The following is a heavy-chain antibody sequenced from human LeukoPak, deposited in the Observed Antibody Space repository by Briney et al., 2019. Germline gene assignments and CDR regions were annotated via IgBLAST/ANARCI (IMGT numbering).Heavy chain of an antibody. CDR1: GYTFTSYD. V-gene: IGHV1-8*03. CDR2: MNPNSGNT. D-gene: IGHD3-10*01. J-gene: IGHJ4*02. Sequence: ASVKVSCKASGYTFTSYDINWVRQATGQGLEWMGWMNPNSGNTGYAQKFQGRVTITRNTSISTAYMELSSLRSEDMAVYYCARGVLWFGELLPVFDYWGQGTLVTVSS. CDR3: ARGVLWFGELLPVFDY.